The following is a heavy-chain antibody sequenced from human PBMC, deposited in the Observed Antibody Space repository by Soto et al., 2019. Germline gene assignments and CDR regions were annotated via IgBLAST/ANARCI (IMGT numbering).Heavy chain of an antibody. CDR3: ATLPPSSGWYYFDY. D-gene: IGHD6-19*01. V-gene: IGHV3-74*01. Sequence: GGSLRLSCAASVFTFSSYWMHWVRQAPGKGLVWVSRINSDGSSTSYADSVKGRFTISRDNAKNALYLQMNSLRAEDTAVYYCATLPPSSGWYYFDYWGQGTLVTVSS. CDR2: INSDGSST. J-gene: IGHJ4*02. CDR1: VFTFSSYW.